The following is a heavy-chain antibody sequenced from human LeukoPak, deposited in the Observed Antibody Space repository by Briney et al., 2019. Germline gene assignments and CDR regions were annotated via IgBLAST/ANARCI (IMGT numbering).Heavy chain of an antibody. CDR2: IYYSGST. CDR3: ARDLTYYYDSSGYGAFDI. Sequence: PSETLSLTCTVSGGSISSYYWSWIRQPPGKGLEWIGYIYYSGSTNYNPSLKSRVTISVDTSKNRFSLKLSSVTAADTAVYYCARDLTYYYDSSGYGAFDIWGQGTMVTVSS. D-gene: IGHD3-22*01. J-gene: IGHJ3*02. CDR1: GGSISSYY. V-gene: IGHV4-59*01.